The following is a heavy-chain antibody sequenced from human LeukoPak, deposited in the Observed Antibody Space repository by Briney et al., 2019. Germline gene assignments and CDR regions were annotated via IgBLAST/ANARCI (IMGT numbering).Heavy chain of an antibody. CDR1: GGSISGGSYY. D-gene: IGHD3-3*01. CDR2: IYTSGS. J-gene: IGHJ3*01. Sequence: SETLSLTCTVSGGSISGGSYYWSWIRQPAGKGLEWIGRIYTSGSNYNPSLKSRVTMSIDTSKNQFFLKLSSVTAADTAVYYCAKYYDFWSGYYDVWGQGTMVTVSS. V-gene: IGHV4-61*02. CDR3: AKYYDFWSGYYDV.